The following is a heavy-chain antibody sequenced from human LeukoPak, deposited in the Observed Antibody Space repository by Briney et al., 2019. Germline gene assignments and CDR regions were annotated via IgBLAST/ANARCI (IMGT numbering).Heavy chain of an antibody. CDR2: IWYDGSNK. V-gene: IGHV3-33*01. CDR3: ARGRRIGTGGLSWFDP. D-gene: IGHD4-23*01. J-gene: IGHJ5*02. CDR1: GFTFSSYG. Sequence: GGSLGLSCAASGFTFSSYGMHWVRQAPGKGLEWVAVIWYDGSNKYYADSVKGRFTISRDNSKNTLYLQMNSLRAEDTAVYYCARGRRIGTGGLSWFDPWGQGTLVTVSS.